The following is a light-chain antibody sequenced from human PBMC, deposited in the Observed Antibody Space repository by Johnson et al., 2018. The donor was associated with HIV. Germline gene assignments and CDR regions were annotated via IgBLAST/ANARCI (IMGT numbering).Light chain of an antibody. CDR2: KNN. J-gene: IGLJ1*01. CDR3: GTWDTSLSAGGV. Sequence: QSVLTQPPSVSAAPGQMVSISCSGSSSNIGKNYVSWYQLLPGTAPKLLIYKNNKRPSDIPDRFSGSKSGTSATLGITGLQTGDEADYYCGTWDTSLSAGGVFGTGTKVTVL. CDR1: SSNIGKNY. V-gene: IGLV1-51*02.